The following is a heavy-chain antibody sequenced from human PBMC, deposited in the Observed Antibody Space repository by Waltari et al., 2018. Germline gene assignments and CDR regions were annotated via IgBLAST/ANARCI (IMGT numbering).Heavy chain of an antibody. D-gene: IGHD6-13*01. Sequence: SSFGFSWVRQAPGQGLEWMGRIIPILGTTNSAQSFQGRVTITADKSTSTVYMELRSLKFEDTAVYYCARDRGVAAAASYYFDSWGQGTLVTVSS. V-gene: IGHV1-69*04. CDR3: ARDRGVAAAASYYFDS. J-gene: IGHJ4*02. CDR1: SSFG. CDR2: IIPILGTT.